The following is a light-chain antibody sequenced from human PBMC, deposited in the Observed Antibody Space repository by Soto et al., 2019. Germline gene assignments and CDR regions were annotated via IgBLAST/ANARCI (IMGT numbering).Light chain of an antibody. V-gene: IGKV1-5*01. CDR3: QQYKNYWT. CDR2: DAT. CDR1: QSISSW. Sequence: DIQMTQSPSTLSATAGDRVTITCRASQSISSWLAWYQHKPGKAPKLLIYDATNLDSGVPSRFSGSGSGTEFSLTISNLQPDDFATYYCQQYKNYWTFGQGTRVEIK. J-gene: IGKJ1*01.